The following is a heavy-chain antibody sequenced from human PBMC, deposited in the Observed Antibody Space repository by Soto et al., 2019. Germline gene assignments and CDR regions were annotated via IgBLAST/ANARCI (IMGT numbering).Heavy chain of an antibody. V-gene: IGHV5-51*01. CDR2: FYPGDSTS. CDR1: GYSFISYW. D-gene: IGHD2-2*03. Sequence: PAESLKISCKTSGYSFISYWVAWVRQKPGKGLEWMGTFYPGDSTSTYSPSFQGQVTISVDKSISTAYLHLSSLKASDTAMYYCARTIGYCRNNDCSWTFDIWGQGTTVTVSS. J-gene: IGHJ3*02. CDR3: ARTIGYCRNNDCSWTFDI.